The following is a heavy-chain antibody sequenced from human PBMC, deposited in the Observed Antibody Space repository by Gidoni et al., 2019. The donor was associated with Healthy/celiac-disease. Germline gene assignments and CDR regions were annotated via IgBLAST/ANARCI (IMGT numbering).Heavy chain of an antibody. CDR1: GFPFGSYW. J-gene: IGHJ3*02. D-gene: IGHD6-13*01. V-gene: IGHV3-7*01. CDR2: INQDGSEK. CDR3: ARSPGIAAAGAFDI. Sequence: EVQLVDSGGGLVPPGGSLRLSCAASGFPFGSYWMSGVGPAPGKGLEWVANINQDGSEKYYVDSGKRRFTSSRDNAKNPLYRQMNSLSAEDTAVYYCARSPGIAAAGAFDIWGQGTMVTVSS.